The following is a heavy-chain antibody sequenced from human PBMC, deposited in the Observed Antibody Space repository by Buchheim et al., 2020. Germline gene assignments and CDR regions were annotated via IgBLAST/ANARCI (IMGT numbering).Heavy chain of an antibody. CDR3: AREIQTYYYDSSALGGYDY. Sequence: QVQLVESGGGVVQPGRSLRLSCAASGFTFSSYAMHWVRQAPGKGLEWVAVISYDGSNKYYADSVKGRCTISRDNSKNTLYLQMNSLRAEDTAVYYCAREIQTYYYDSSALGGYDYWGQGTL. D-gene: IGHD3-22*01. CDR1: GFTFSSYA. V-gene: IGHV3-30*04. J-gene: IGHJ4*02. CDR2: ISYDGSNK.